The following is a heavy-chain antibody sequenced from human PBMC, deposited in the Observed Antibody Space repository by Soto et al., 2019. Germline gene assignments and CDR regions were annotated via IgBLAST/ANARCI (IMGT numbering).Heavy chain of an antibody. D-gene: IGHD2-2*01. CDR1: NGPFSGYY. J-gene: IGHJ4*02. V-gene: IGHV4-34*01. Sequence: PSETLSLTCAVYNGPFSGYYWTWIRQSPGGGLEWIGEINYGGATKYNPSLKSRVTISLDTSKNQFSLKLSSVTAADTAVYHCARVFCSSTSCHSYFDYWGQGTQVTVSS. CDR3: ARVFCSSTSCHSYFDY. CDR2: INYGGAT.